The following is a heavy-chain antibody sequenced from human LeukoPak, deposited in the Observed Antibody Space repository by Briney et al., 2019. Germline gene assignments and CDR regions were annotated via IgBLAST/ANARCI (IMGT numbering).Heavy chain of an antibody. D-gene: IGHD2-21*02. CDR3: ARETAKTHNWFDS. CDR1: GGSISSGGYY. J-gene: IGHJ5*01. CDR2: IYYSGST. Sequence: SSQTLSLTCTVSGGSISSGGYYWSWIRQHPGKGLEWIGYIYYSGSTYYNPSLKSRVTISVDTSKNQFSLKLSSVTAADTAVYYCARETAKTHNWFDSWGQGTLVTVSS. V-gene: IGHV4-31*03.